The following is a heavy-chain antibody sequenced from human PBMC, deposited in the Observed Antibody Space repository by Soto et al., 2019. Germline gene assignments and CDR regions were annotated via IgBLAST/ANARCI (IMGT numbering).Heavy chain of an antibody. D-gene: IGHD2-21*02. CDR1: GFTFSSYA. CDR2: ISYDGSNK. J-gene: IGHJ3*02. V-gene: IGHV3-30-3*01. CDR3: ARSWVVTDAFDI. Sequence: QVQLVESGGGVVQPGRSLRLSCAASGFTFSSYAMHWVRQAPGKGLEWVAVISYDGSNKYYADSVKGRFTISRDNSKNTLYLQMNSLRAEDTAVYYCARSWVVTDAFDIWGQGTMVTVSS.